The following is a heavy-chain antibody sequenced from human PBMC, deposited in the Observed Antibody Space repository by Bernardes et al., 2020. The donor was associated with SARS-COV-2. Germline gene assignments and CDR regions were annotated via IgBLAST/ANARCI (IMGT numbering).Heavy chain of an antibody. CDR2: INHSGST. V-gene: IGHV4-34*01. D-gene: IGHD1-1*01. J-gene: IGHJ4*02. CDR3: ARVWNEAVDY. Sequence: LSLTCAVYGGSFSGYYWNWIRQPPGKGLEWIGEINHSGSTYYNPSLKGRVTISVDTSKKQFSLIVSSVTAADTAVYYCARVWNEAVDYWGQGTLVTVSS. CDR1: GGSFSGYY.